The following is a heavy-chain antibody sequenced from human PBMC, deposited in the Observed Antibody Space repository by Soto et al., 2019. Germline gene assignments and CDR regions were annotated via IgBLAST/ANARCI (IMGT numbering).Heavy chain of an antibody. V-gene: IGHV4-59*01. Sequence: SLTCTVSGASISTFYWGWMRQSPGKELEWIGYVYYTGITNYNPSLKSRVTISVDRSKNQFSLKLTSANAADTAVYYCARGRTVRNYADDSSDYFYFFDYWGQGTQVTVSS. J-gene: IGHJ4*02. CDR1: GASISTFY. CDR3: ARGRTVRNYADDSSDYFYFFDY. D-gene: IGHD3-22*01. CDR2: VYYTGIT.